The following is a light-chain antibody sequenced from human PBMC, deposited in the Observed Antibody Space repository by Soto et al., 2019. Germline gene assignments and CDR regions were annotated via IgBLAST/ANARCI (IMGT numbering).Light chain of an antibody. V-gene: IGLV2-23*02. CDR3: CSYAGSSTSVV. Sequence: QSALTQPASVSGSPGQSITISCTGTSSDVGSYNLVSWYQQHPGKAPKLMIYEVSKRPSGVSNRFSGSKYGNTASLTVSGIQAEVEADYYCCSYAGSSTSVVFGGGTKLTVL. J-gene: IGLJ2*01. CDR1: SSDVGSYNL. CDR2: EVS.